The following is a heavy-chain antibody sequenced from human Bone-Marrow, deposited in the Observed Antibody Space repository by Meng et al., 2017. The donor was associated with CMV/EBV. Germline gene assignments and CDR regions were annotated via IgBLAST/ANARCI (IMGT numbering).Heavy chain of an antibody. J-gene: IGHJ6*01. D-gene: IGHD2-2*01. CDR1: GGSLSGGSISTYS. CDR3: ARYCRSSSCYPYYYYGVAF. V-gene: IGHV4-61*01. CDR2: IYYSGST. Sequence: SETLSLTCTVSGGSLSGGSISTYSWTWIRQPPGKGLAWIGYIYYSGSTNYNPSLKSRVTISVDTSKNQFSLKLTSVTAADTAVYYCARYCRSSSCYPYYYYGVAFWGQGPTVTGCS.